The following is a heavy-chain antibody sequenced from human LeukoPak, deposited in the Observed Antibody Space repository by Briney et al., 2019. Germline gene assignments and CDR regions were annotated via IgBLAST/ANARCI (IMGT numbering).Heavy chain of an antibody. D-gene: IGHD6-19*01. V-gene: IGHV1-18*01. J-gene: IGHJ4*02. CDR3: ARDPSNTSGWYAWADY. CDR1: GFTFTRYG. CDR2: ISAYNGDT. Sequence: ASVKVSCKACGFTFTRYGISWVRQAPGQGLEGMGWISAYNGDTKYAQKFQDRLTMTTDTSTSTAYMELRSLRSDDTAVYYCARDPSNTSGWYAWADYWGQGTLVTVSS.